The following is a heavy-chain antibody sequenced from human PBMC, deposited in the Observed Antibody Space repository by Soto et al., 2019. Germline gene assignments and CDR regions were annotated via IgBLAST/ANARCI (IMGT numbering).Heavy chain of an antibody. Sequence: GGSLRLSCAASGFTFSDYYMSWIRQAPGKGLEWVSYISSSGSTIYYADSVKGRFTIPRDNAKNSLYLQMNSLRAEDTAVYYCARDFTYYFDSSGYSGYWGQGTLVTVYS. D-gene: IGHD3-22*01. CDR1: GFTFSDYY. J-gene: IGHJ4*02. V-gene: IGHV3-11*01. CDR3: ARDFTYYFDSSGYSGY. CDR2: ISSSGSTI.